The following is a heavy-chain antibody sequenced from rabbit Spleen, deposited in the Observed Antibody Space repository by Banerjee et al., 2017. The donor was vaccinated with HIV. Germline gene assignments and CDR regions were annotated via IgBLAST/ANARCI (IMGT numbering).Heavy chain of an antibody. CDR1: GFSFSSSYY. J-gene: IGHJ4*01. Sequence: QSLEESGGDLVKPGASLTLTCTASGFSFSSSYYMCWVRQAPGKGLEWIACIYVGSSDNTAYASWAKGRFTISKASSTTVTLQMTSLTAADTATYFCARGFRYGGSGVYAYAPNLWGPGTLVTVS. CDR3: ARGFRYGGSGVYAYAPNL. CDR2: IYVGSSDNT. V-gene: IGHV1S40*01. D-gene: IGHD4-2*01.